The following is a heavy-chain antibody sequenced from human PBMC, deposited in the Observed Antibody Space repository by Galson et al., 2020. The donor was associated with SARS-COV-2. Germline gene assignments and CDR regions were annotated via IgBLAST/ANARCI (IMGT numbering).Heavy chain of an antibody. D-gene: IGHD2-15*01. CDR1: GFTFSSYS. CDR3: ALTGHCSVGSCPGRGAFDI. Sequence: TGGSLRLSCAASGFTFSSYSMNWVRQAPGKGLEGVASISSLSSYIYYADSVKGRFTISRDNTKNSLYLQMNSLRADDTAVYYCALTGHCSVGSCPGRGAFDIWGQGTMVTVSS. J-gene: IGHJ3*02. CDR2: ISSLSSYI. V-gene: IGHV3-21*01.